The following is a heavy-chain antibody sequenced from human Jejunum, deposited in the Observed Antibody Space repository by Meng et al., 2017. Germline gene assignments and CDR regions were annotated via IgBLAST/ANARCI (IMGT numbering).Heavy chain of an antibody. V-gene: IGHV1-18*01. D-gene: IGHD3-10*01. CDR2: ISTYNGTP. J-gene: IGHJ4*02. CDR3: ARDEVSSTMVRCGSY. Sequence: QWGAGEKPPGSLWKSFCQPCDHTFTCYGISVVREAPEQLLEWMRWISTYNGTPNYAQMLQGRVTIVTATSTSADYMELRILRSDDTAVYYCARDEVSSTMVRCGSYWGQGTLVTVSS. CDR1: DHTFTCYG.